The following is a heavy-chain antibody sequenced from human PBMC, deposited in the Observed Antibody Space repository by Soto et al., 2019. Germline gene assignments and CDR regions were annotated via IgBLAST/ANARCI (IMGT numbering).Heavy chain of an antibody. D-gene: IGHD3-3*01. Sequence: PSETLSLTCTVSGGSISSYYWSWIRQPPGKGLEWIGYIYYSGSTNYNPSLKSRVTISVDTSKNQFSLKLSSVTAADTAVYYCARFNYDFWSGPLYYYYGMDVWGQGITVTVSS. J-gene: IGHJ6*02. V-gene: IGHV4-59*01. CDR2: IYYSGST. CDR3: ARFNYDFWSGPLYYYYGMDV. CDR1: GGSISSYY.